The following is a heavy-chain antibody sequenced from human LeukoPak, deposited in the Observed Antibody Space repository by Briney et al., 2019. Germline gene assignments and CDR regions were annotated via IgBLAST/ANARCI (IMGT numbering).Heavy chain of an antibody. CDR1: GGSIRSYY. CDR2: IYYSGST. V-gene: IGHV4-59*08. Sequence: PSETLSLTCTVSGGSIRSYYWSWIRRPPGKGLEWIGYIYYSGSTNYNPSLRSRVTISVDTSKNQFSLKPSSVTAADTAVYYCARPLIARTVLRYFDWFDAPYGMDVWGQGTTVTVSS. D-gene: IGHD3-9*01. CDR3: ARPLIARTVLRYFDWFDAPYGMDV. J-gene: IGHJ6*02.